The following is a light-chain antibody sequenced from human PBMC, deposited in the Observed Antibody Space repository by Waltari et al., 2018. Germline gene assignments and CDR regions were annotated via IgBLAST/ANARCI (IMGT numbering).Light chain of an antibody. CDR2: DVT. Sequence: QSALTQPASVSGSPGQSIPISCTATDSAVGAYTYFSWYQQHPGKAPELMIYDVTNRPSGVSNRFSGSKSGNTASLTISGLQAEDEADYYCSSYTSGSLWVFGGGTKLTVL. CDR1: DSAVGAYTY. V-gene: IGLV2-14*03. CDR3: SSYTSGSLWV. J-gene: IGLJ3*02.